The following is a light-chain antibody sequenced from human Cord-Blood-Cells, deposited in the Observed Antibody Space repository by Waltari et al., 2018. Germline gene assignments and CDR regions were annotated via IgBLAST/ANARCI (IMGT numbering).Light chain of an antibody. V-gene: IGKV2-29*02. J-gene: IGKJ4*01. Sequence: DIVMTQTPLSLSVTPGQPASISCKSSQSLLHSDGKTYLYWYLQKPGQSPQLLIYEVASLFSGVPDSFSGRGSGTDFTLKISRVEAEDVGVYYCVQVIHLPLTFGGGTKVEIK. CDR3: VQVIHLPLT. CDR2: EVA. CDR1: QSLLHSDGKTY.